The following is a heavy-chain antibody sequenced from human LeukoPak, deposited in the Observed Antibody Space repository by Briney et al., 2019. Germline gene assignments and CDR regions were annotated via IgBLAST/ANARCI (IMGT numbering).Heavy chain of an antibody. CDR3: ARGLAVAGTDYYFDY. CDR1: GGSISSGGYY. Sequence: SETLSLTCTASGGSISSGGYYWSWIRQPPGKGLEWIGYIYHSGSTYYNPSLKSRVTISVDRSKNQFSLKLSSVTAADTAVYYCARGLAVAGTDYYFDYWGQGTLVTVSS. CDR2: IYHSGST. J-gene: IGHJ4*02. D-gene: IGHD6-19*01. V-gene: IGHV4-30-2*01.